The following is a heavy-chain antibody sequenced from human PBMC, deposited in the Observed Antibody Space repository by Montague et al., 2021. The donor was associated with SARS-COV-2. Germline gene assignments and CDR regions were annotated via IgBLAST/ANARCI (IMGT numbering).Heavy chain of an antibody. J-gene: IGHJ6*02. CDR2: ISSSGSTI. Sequence: SLRLSCAASGFTFSSYEMNWVRQAPGKGLEWVSYISSSGSTIYYADSVKGRFTISRDNAKNSPYLQMNSLRAEDTAVYYCAATSGDIVVVVAAYYGMDVWGQGTTVTVSS. V-gene: IGHV3-48*03. CDR1: GFTFSSYE. CDR3: AATSGDIVVVVAAYYGMDV. D-gene: IGHD2-15*01.